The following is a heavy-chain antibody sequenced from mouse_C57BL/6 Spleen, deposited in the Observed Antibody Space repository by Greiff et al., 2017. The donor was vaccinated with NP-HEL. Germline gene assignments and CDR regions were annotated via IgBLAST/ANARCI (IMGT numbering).Heavy chain of an antibody. D-gene: IGHD2-1*01. CDR2: IDPSDSYT. Sequence: VQLQQPGAELVMPGASVKLSCKASGYTFTSYWMHWVKQRPGQGLEWIGEIDPSDSYTNYNQKFKGKSTLTVDKSSSTAYMQLSSLTSEDSAVYYCARGNMGGNYGDYWGQGTSVTVSS. CDR3: ARGNMGGNYGDY. J-gene: IGHJ4*01. CDR1: GYTFTSYW. V-gene: IGHV1-69*01.